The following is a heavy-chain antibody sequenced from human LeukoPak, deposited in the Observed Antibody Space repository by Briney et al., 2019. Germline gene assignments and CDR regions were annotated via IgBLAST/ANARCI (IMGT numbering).Heavy chain of an antibody. D-gene: IGHD1-26*01. V-gene: IGHV4-59*01. CDR1: GGSISSYY. CDR3: AREAFSGSYFGYYYGMDV. Sequence: SETLSLTCTVSGGSISSYYWSWIRQPPGKGLEWIGYIYYSGSTNYNTSLKSRVTISVDTSKNQFSLKLSSVTAADTAVYYCAREAFSGSYFGYYYGMDVWGQGTTVTVSS. CDR2: IYYSGST. J-gene: IGHJ6*02.